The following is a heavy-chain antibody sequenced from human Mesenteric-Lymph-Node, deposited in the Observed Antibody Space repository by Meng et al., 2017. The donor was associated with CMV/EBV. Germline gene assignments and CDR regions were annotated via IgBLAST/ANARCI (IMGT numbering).Heavy chain of an antibody. J-gene: IGHJ5*02. D-gene: IGHD2-2*01. Sequence: SVSGYYWSWIRQPQGKGLEWIGEINHSGSTNYNPSLKSRVTISVDTSKNQFSLKLSSVTAADTAVYYCASEPGYCSGTSCYGGWFDPWGQGTLVTVSS. CDR1: SVSGYY. V-gene: IGHV4-34*01. CDR3: ASEPGYCSGTSCYGGWFDP. CDR2: INHSGST.